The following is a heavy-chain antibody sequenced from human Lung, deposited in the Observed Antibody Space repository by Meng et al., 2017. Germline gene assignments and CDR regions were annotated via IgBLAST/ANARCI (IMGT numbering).Heavy chain of an antibody. CDR2: IDPKSGDT. CDR3: ARDEDISAAGKLFGDY. D-gene: IGHD6-13*01. CDR1: GYNFPDYY. V-gene: IGHV1-2*06. Sequence: QGERVPSGAEVKKPGSSVKVSCKPSGYNFPDYYIHWVRLAPGQGLEWMGHIDPKSGDTRYAQKFQGRVTMTGDTSIGTAYMELTGLRSDDTALYYCARDEDISAAGKLFGDYWGQGTLVTVSS. J-gene: IGHJ4*02.